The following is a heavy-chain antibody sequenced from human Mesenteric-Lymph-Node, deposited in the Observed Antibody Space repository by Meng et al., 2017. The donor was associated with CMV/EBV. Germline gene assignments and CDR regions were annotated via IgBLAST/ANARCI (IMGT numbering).Heavy chain of an antibody. V-gene: IGHV3-7*01. CDR1: GFNVSRYW. J-gene: IGHJ4*02. CDR2: IGPDGSAK. Sequence: GESLKISCAASGFNVSRYWMSWVRQAPGKRLEWVANIGPDGSAKNFVDSVRGRFTISRDNAKNSLYLQMNSLRAEDTAVYYCALYYGSRGYFDWGQGTLVTVSS. CDR3: ALYYGSRGYFD. D-gene: IGHD3-22*01.